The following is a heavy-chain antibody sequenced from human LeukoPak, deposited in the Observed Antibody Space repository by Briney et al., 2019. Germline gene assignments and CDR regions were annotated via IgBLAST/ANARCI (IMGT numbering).Heavy chain of an antibody. Sequence: GSLRLSCAASGFTFSNYAMNWVRQPPGKGLEWLGEISQTGSTNYNPSLESRVTMSVDKSRNQFSLKLSSVTAADTAVYYCAGDTIAVAGTKGNYWGQGTLVTVSS. J-gene: IGHJ4*02. V-gene: IGHV4-4*02. D-gene: IGHD6-13*01. CDR3: AGDTIAVAGTKGNY. CDR1: GFTFSNYAM. CDR2: ISQTGST.